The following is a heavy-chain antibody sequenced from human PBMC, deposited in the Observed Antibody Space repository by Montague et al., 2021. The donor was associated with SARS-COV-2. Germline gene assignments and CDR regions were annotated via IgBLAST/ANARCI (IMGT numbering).Heavy chain of an antibody. CDR1: GFTFRNHW. J-gene: IGHJ3*01. Sequence: SLRLSCAASGFTFRNHWMSRFRQAPGKGLEWVANTNQDGGVRQYLVSVRGRFTVSRDNVKNSLYLQMNSLRAEDTGVYFCASGDDSDVWGQGTMVTVSS. V-gene: IGHV3-7*01. CDR2: TNQDGGVR. CDR3: ASGDDSDV.